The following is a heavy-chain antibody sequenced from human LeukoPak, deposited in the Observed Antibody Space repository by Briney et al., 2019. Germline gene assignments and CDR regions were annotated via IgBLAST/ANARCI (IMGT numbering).Heavy chain of an antibody. V-gene: IGHV1-18*01. J-gene: IGHJ6*02. CDR2: ISAYNGNT. D-gene: IGHD2-2*01. Sequence: ASVKVSCKASGYTFTSYGISWVRQAPGQGLEWMGWISAYNGNTNYAQKLQGRVTMTTDTSTCTAYMELRSLRSDDTAVYYCARACGSTSCYRRDRYGMDVWGQGTTVTVSS. CDR1: GYTFTSYG. CDR3: ARACGSTSCYRRDRYGMDV.